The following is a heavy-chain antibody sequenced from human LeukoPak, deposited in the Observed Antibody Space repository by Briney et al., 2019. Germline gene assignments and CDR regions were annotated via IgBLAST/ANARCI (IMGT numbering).Heavy chain of an antibody. CDR1: GFTFSSYG. CDR3: AREIRSDYYGSGKVVDY. D-gene: IGHD3-10*01. Sequence: GGSLRLSCAASGFTFSSYGMHCVRQAPGKGLEWVAVIWYDGSNKYYADSVKGRFTISRDNSKNTLYLQMNSLRAEDTAVYYCAREIRSDYYGSGKVVDYWGQGTLVTVSS. V-gene: IGHV3-33*01. CDR2: IWYDGSNK. J-gene: IGHJ4*02.